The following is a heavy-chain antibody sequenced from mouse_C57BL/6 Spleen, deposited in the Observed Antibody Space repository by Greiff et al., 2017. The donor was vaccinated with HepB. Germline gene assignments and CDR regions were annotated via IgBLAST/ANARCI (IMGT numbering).Heavy chain of an antibody. V-gene: IGHV1-26*01. CDR1: GYTFTDYY. Sequence: VQLQQSGPELVKPGASVKISCKASGYTFTDYYMNWVKQSHGKSLEWIGDINPNNGGTSYNQKFKGKATLTVDKSSSTAYMELRILTSEDSAVYYCARRIYYYGPFAYWGQGTLVTVSA. CDR2: INPNNGGT. CDR3: ARRIYYYGPFAY. J-gene: IGHJ3*01. D-gene: IGHD1-1*01.